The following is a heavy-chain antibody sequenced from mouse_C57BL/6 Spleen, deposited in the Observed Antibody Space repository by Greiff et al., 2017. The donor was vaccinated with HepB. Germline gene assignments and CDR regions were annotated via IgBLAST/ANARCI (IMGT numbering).Heavy chain of an antibody. Sequence: EVQLQQPGGGLVQPGGSMKLSCAASGFTFSDAWMDWVRQSPEQGLEWVAEIRNKANNHATYYAESVKGRFTISRDDSKSSVYLQMNSLRAEDTGIYYCTGESELPFAYWGQGTLVTVSA. J-gene: IGHJ3*01. CDR3: TGESELPFAY. V-gene: IGHV6-6*01. D-gene: IGHD6-2*01. CDR2: IRNKANNHAT. CDR1: GFTFSDAW.